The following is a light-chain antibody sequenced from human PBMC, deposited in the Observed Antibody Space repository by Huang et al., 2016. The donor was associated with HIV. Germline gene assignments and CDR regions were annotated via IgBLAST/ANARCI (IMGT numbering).Light chain of an antibody. Sequence: IHLTQSPSSLSASVGDRVTVTCRASPAIGNSLAWYQQGLGKAPKLLIYGSSTLQTGVAPRFSGSGSETDFTLTIASLLPGDFATYFCQQLKSYPLTFGGGT. J-gene: IGKJ4*01. CDR3: QQLKSYPLT. CDR2: GSS. V-gene: IGKV1-9*01. CDR1: PAIGNS.